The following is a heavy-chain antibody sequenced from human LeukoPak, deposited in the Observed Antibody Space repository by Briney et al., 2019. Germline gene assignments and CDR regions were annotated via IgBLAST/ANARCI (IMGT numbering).Heavy chain of an antibody. CDR1: GYTFTGYY. CDR2: INPNSGGT. D-gene: IGHD4-17*01. Sequence: ASVKVSCKXSGYTFTGYYMHWVRQAPGQGLEWMGWINPNSGGTNYAQKFQGRVTMTRDTSISTAYMELSRLRSDDTAVYYCARDRLDYGDYFYDYWGQGTLVTVSS. V-gene: IGHV1-2*02. J-gene: IGHJ4*02. CDR3: ARDRLDYGDYFYDY.